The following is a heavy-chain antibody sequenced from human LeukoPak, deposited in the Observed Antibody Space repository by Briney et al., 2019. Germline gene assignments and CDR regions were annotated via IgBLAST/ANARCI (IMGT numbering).Heavy chain of an antibody. CDR2: INSDGSEG. D-gene: IGHD1-26*01. V-gene: IGHV3-7*01. Sequence: GGSLRLSCAVSGFTFSGFWMSWSRQAPGKGLEWVASINSDGSEGYYADVVKGRFTISRDNSKNTLYLQMASLRVEDTAVYYCARQFDGSHPNAFDIWGQGTMVTVSS. CDR3: ARQFDGSHPNAFDI. CDR1: GFTFSGFW. J-gene: IGHJ3*02.